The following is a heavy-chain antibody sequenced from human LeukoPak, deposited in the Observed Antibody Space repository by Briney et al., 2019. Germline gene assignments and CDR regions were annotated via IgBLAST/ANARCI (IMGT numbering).Heavy chain of an antibody. J-gene: IGHJ4*02. CDR1: GYTFTGFY. Sequence: ASVKVSCKASGYTFTGFYMHWVRQAPGQGLEWMGWINPNSGGTNYAQKFQGRVTMTRDTSISTAYMELSRLRSDDTAVYYCASFSSGVPRRFDYWGQGTLVTVSS. CDR2: INPNSGGT. D-gene: IGHD6-19*01. CDR3: ASFSSGVPRRFDY. V-gene: IGHV1-2*02.